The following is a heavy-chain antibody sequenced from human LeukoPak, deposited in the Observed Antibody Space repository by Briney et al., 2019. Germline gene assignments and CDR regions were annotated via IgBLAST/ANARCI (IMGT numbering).Heavy chain of an antibody. CDR1: RFTFSNYG. D-gene: IGHD6-19*01. Sequence: PGGSLRLSCAASRFTFSNYGMHWVRQGPGKGLEWVAFIHYDGSNKYYADSVKGRFTISRDNSKNTLYLQMNSLRAEDTAVYYCAEDLLIAVAGTRYYYYGMDVWGQGTTVTVSS. V-gene: IGHV3-30*02. J-gene: IGHJ6*02. CDR2: IHYDGSNK. CDR3: AEDLLIAVAGTRYYYYGMDV.